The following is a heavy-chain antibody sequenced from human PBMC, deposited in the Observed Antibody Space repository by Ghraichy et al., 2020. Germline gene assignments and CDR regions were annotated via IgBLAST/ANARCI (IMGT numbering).Heavy chain of an antibody. CDR1: GFTFRNAW. Sequence: GGSLRLSCAASGFTFRNAWMSWVRQAPGKGLEWVGRIKSKTDGWTTDYAAPVKGRFTISRDDSKNTLYLQMNSLKTEDTAVYYCTTEELGYCSGGSCIPFDYWGQGTLVTVSS. CDR3: TTEELGYCSGGSCIPFDY. V-gene: IGHV3-15*01. D-gene: IGHD2-15*01. CDR2: IKSKTDGWTT. J-gene: IGHJ4*02.